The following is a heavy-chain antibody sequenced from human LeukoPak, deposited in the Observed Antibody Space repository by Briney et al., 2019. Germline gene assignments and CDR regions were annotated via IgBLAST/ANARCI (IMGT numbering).Heavy chain of an antibody. CDR1: GGSISSGGYY. V-gene: IGHV4-30-2*01. CDR2: INHSGST. CDR3: ARGGWLRPHYYFDY. Sequence: SQTLSLTCTVSGGSISSGGYYWSWIRQPPGKGLEWIGEINHSGSTNYNPSLKSRVTISVDTSKNQFSLKLSSVTAADTAVYYCARGGWLRPHYYFDYWGQGTLVTVSS. J-gene: IGHJ4*02. D-gene: IGHD5-12*01.